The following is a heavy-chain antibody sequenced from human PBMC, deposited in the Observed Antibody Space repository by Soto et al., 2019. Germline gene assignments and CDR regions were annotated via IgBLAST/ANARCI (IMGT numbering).Heavy chain of an antibody. J-gene: IGHJ6*02. Sequence: QVQLVQSGAEVKKPGSSVKVSCAASGGTSNFGISWVRQAPGRGLEWIGGIIPIFGVSKYAQDFQGRVTFSADESTRKAYMELTSLRSEDTATYYCARHRDGVRGFIFYYYYGMDLWGQGTTVTVSS. V-gene: IGHV1-69*01. CDR1: GGTSNFG. CDR2: IIPIFGVS. CDR3: ARHRDGVRGFIFYYYYGMDL. D-gene: IGHD3-10*01.